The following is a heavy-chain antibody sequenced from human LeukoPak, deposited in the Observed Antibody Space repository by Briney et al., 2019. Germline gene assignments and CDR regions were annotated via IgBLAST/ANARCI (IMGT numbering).Heavy chain of an antibody. Sequence: ASVKVSCKASGYTFTSYDINWVRQATGQGLEWMGWMNPNSGNTGYAQKFQGRVTMTRNTSISTAYMELSSLRSEDTAVYYCASAELYGDYVFYYYGMDVWGQGTTVTVSS. D-gene: IGHD4-17*01. V-gene: IGHV1-8*01. CDR1: GYTFTSYD. CDR3: ASAELYGDYVFYYYGMDV. J-gene: IGHJ6*02. CDR2: MNPNSGNT.